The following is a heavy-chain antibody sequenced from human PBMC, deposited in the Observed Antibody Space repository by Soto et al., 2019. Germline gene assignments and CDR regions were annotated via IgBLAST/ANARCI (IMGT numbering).Heavy chain of an antibody. CDR2: IFSNDEK. D-gene: IGHD6-13*01. Sequence: QVTVKESGPVLVKPTETLTLTCTVSGFSLSNAGLGVSWSRQPPGQALEWLAHIFSNDEKSYSTSLKIRLTISKYSSKRQVVLTMTTMDPVDTATYYCASTYSTSWYWFDSCGQGTLVTVSS. J-gene: IGHJ5*01. CDR1: GFSLSNAGLG. CDR3: ASTYSTSWYWFDS. V-gene: IGHV2-26*04.